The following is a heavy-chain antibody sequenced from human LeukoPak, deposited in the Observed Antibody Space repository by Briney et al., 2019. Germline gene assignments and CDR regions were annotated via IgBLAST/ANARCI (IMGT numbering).Heavy chain of an antibody. D-gene: IGHD3-22*01. CDR1: GGSISSSSYY. CDR2: IYYSGST. CDR3: ARGVPSYYYDSSGLYYMDV. V-gene: IGHV4-39*07. J-gene: IGHJ6*03. Sequence: SETLSLTCTVSGGSISSSSYYWGWIRQPPGKGLEWIGSIYYSGSTYYNPSLKSRVTISVDTSKNQFSLKLSSVTAADTAVYYCARGVPSYYYDSSGLYYMDVWGKGTTVTVSS.